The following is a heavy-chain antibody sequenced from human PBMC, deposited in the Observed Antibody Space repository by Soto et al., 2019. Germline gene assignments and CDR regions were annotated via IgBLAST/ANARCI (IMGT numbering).Heavy chain of an antibody. CDR3: ARVEGSSYYFRHDC. CDR1: GGSISSGIYH. J-gene: IGHJ4*02. Sequence: LSLTCTVSGGSISSGIYHWSWIRQHPGKGLEWIGNIYYSGSSYYNPSLKSRATISIDTSKDQFSLRLGSVTAADTAVYYCARVEGSSYYFRHDCWGRGTLVTASS. D-gene: IGHD1-26*01. V-gene: IGHV4-31*03. CDR2: IYYSGSS.